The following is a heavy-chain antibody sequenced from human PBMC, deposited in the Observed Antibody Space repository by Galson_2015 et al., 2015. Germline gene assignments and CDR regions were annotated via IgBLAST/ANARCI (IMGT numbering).Heavy chain of an antibody. CDR1: GVFLSGYY. J-gene: IGHJ4*02. Sequence: VSGVFLSGYYWGCIRRTPGKGLEWGGYSFYSGSTNYNPSFKSRVTISVDTSKNQFSLKLSSVTAADTAVYYCARGYPGYSYGDLDYWGQGTLVTVS. D-gene: IGHD5-12*01. CDR3: ARGYPGYSYGDLDY. V-gene: IGHV4-59*01. CDR2: SFYSGST.